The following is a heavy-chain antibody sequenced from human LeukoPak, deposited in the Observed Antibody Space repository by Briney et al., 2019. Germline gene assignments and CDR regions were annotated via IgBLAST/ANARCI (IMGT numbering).Heavy chain of an antibody. CDR2: ISYDGSNK. CDR3: ARVRYFDWLGLFDY. J-gene: IGHJ4*02. D-gene: IGHD3-9*01. CDR1: GFTFISYA. V-gene: IGHV3-30-3*01. Sequence: GGSLRLSCAASGFTFISYAMHWVRQAPGKGLEWVAVISYDGSNKYYADSVKGRFTISRDNSKNTLYLQMNSLRAEDTAVYYCARVRYFDWLGLFDYWGQGTLVTVSS.